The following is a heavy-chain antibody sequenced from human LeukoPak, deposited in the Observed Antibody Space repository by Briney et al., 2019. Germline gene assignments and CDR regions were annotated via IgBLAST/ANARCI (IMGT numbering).Heavy chain of an antibody. CDR1: GFSVDIYP. D-gene: IGHD3-10*01. CDR3: ARPDDSESFYRANHY. CDR2: ISNDGNNK. J-gene: IGHJ4*02. V-gene: IGHV3-30*04. Sequence: GGSLRLSWAASGFSVDIYPMHWVRQAGGRGLGWVAVISNDGNNKYYADSVKGRFTISRDNSNNTLSLQMNGLRVEDTAVYYCARPDDSESFYRANHYWGRGTLVTVS.